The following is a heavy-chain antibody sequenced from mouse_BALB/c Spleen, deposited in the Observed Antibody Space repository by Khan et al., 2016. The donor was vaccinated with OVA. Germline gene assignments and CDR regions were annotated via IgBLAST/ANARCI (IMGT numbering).Heavy chain of an antibody. J-gene: IGHJ2*01. D-gene: IGHD1-1*01. CDR3: ARIYGGDFDY. CDR2: ISYSGNT. CDR1: GYSITTDYA. Sequence: EVQLQESGPGLVKPSQSLSLTCTVTGYSITTDYAWNWIRQFPGNKLEWMGYISYSGNTKYNPSLKSRISITRDTSKNQFFLQLKSVTTEDKARDYGARIYGGDFDYWGQGTTLTVSS. V-gene: IGHV3-2*02.